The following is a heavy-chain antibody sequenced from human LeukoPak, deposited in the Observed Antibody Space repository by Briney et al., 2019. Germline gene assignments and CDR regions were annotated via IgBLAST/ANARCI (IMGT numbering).Heavy chain of an antibody. CDR1: GGSFSGYY. J-gene: IGHJ4*02. V-gene: IGHV4-34*01. CDR3: ARGVIWFGELLSHFDY. D-gene: IGHD3-10*01. CDR2: INHSGST. Sequence: SETLSLTCAVYGGSFSGYYWSWIRQPPGKGLEWIGEINHSGSTNYNPSLKSRVTISVDTSKNQFSLKLSSVTAADTAVYYCARGVIWFGELLSHFDYWGQGTLVTFSS.